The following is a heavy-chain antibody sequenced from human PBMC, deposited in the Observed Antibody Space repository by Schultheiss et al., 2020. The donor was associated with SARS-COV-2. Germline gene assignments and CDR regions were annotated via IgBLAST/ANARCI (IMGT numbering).Heavy chain of an antibody. J-gene: IGHJ6*02. D-gene: IGHD3-10*01. V-gene: IGHV3-43D*04. CDR3: ARSPMVRGVILYDYYYYGMDV. Sequence: GGSLRLSCAASEFTFSSYDMHWVRQAPGKGLEWVSLISWDGGSTYYADSVKGRFTISRDNAKNSLYLQMNSLRAEDTAVYYCARSPMVRGVILYDYYYYGMDVWGQGTTVTVSS. CDR2: ISWDGGST. CDR1: EFTFSSYD.